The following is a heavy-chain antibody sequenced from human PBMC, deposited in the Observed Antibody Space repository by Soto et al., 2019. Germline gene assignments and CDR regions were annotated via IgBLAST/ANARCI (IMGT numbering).Heavy chain of an antibody. CDR3: ASHLTGDLSIVAFDI. Sequence: GESLKNSCKGSGYSFTSYWIGWVRQMPGKGLEWMGIIYPGDSDTRYSPSFQGQVTISADKSISTAYLQWSSLKASDTAMYYCASHLTGDLSIVAFDIWGQGTMVTVSS. V-gene: IGHV5-51*01. CDR2: IYPGDSDT. J-gene: IGHJ3*02. CDR1: GYSFTSYW. D-gene: IGHD7-27*01.